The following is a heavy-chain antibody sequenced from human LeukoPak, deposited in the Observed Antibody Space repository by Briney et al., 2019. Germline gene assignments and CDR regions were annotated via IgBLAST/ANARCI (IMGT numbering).Heavy chain of an antibody. CDR3: ARVLSSGYAIGFDY. CDR1: GYTFTSYD. Sequence: ASVKVSCKASGYTFTSYDINWVRQAPGQGLEWMGWIDTNTGNPTYAQGFTGRFVFSLDTSVSTAFLQISSLEAEDTAVYYCARVLSSGYAIGFDYWGQGTLVTVSS. V-gene: IGHV7-4-1*02. D-gene: IGHD5-12*01. CDR2: IDTNTGNP. J-gene: IGHJ4*02.